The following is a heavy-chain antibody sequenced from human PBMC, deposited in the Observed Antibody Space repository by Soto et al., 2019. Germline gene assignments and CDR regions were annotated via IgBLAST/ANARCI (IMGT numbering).Heavy chain of an antibody. CDR3: VRVGVGIRNHFDS. CDR2: IHYSGRT. CDR1: TGSLSGFY. Sequence: ETLSLNSIVSTGSLSGFYWTWMRQPPGKILEWIGYIHYSGRTDYNPSLTSRATMSVDTSKNQFSLNLKSITAADTAVYYCVRVGVGIRNHFDSWGRGTMVTVSS. V-gene: IGHV4-59*12. J-gene: IGHJ4*02. D-gene: IGHD1-26*01.